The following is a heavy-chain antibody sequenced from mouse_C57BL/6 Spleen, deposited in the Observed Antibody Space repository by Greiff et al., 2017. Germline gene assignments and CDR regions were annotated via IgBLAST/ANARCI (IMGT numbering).Heavy chain of an antibody. CDR1: GYTFTEYT. V-gene: IGHV1-62-2*01. Sequence: VQLQQSGAELVKPGASVKLSCKASGYTFTEYTIHWVKQRSGQGLEWIGWFYPGSGSIKYNEKFKDKATLTADKSSSTVYMELSRLTSEDSAVYFCARHEDGTGTGDYYAMDYWGQGTSVTVSS. CDR3: ARHEDGTGTGDYYAMDY. CDR2: FYPGSGSI. J-gene: IGHJ4*01. D-gene: IGHD4-1*01.